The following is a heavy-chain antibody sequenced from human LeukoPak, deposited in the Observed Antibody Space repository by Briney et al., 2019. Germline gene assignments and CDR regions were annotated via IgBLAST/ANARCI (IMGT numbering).Heavy chain of an antibody. J-gene: IGHJ4*02. CDR2: INPNSGGT. CDR3: AREMVIDYYDSSGAPLDY. V-gene: IGHV1-2*02. Sequence: ASVKVSCKASGYTFTGYYMHWVRQAPGQGLEWMGWINPNSGGTNYAQKFQGRVTMTRDTSISTAYMELSRLRSDDTAVYYCAREMVIDYYDSSGAPLDYWGQGTLVTVSS. CDR1: GYTFTGYY. D-gene: IGHD3-22*01.